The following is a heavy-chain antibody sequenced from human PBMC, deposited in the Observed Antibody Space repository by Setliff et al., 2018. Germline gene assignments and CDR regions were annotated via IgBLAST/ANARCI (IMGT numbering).Heavy chain of an antibody. V-gene: IGHV1-18*01. J-gene: IGHJ4*02. CDR3: ARINFYESSGYYYAPDF. Sequence: ASVKVSCKTSGYTFTNYGITWVRQAPGQGLEWMGWINNYSFKTNYAQKLQGRVTMAIDTSTSTAYMELRSLRSDDTAVYYCARINFYESSGYYYAPDFWGQGTLVTVSS. CDR1: GYTFTNYG. CDR2: INNYSFKT. D-gene: IGHD3-22*01.